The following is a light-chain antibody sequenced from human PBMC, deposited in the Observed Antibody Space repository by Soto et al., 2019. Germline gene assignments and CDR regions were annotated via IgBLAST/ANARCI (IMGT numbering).Light chain of an antibody. J-gene: IGLJ2*01. Sequence: QPVLTQSPSASASLGASVKLTCTLSSWHSSYAIAWHQQQPEKGPRYLMKLNSDGSHSKGDGIPDRFSGSSSGAERYLTISSLQSEDEADYYCQTWGTGIVVFGGGTKHNVL. CDR3: QTWGTGIVV. V-gene: IGLV4-69*01. CDR2: LNSDGSH. CDR1: SWHSSYA.